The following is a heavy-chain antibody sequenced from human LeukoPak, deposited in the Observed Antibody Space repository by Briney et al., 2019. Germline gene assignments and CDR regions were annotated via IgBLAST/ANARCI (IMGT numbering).Heavy chain of an antibody. CDR3: AREGPGKTVFGYFDL. J-gene: IGHJ2*01. Sequence: ASVKVSCKASGGTFSSYAISWVRQAPGQGLEWMGRIIPIFGTANYAQKFQGRVTITTDESTSTAYMELSSLRSEDTAVYYCAREGPGKTVFGYFDLWGRGTLVTVSS. CDR1: GGTFSSYA. V-gene: IGHV1-69*05. CDR2: IIPIFGTA. D-gene: IGHD3-10*02.